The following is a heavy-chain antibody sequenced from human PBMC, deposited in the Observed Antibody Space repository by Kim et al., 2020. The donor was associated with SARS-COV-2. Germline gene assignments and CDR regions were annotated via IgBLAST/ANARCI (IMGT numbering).Heavy chain of an antibody. V-gene: IGHV4-39*01. Sequence: SETLSLTCTVSGGSISTSHYYWAWIRQPPGKGLEWIGTAYHRGSTYYTPSLKSRLTISVDTTRDQVSLRLSPVTAADTGIYYCARRTEEGGYFDYWGQGTLVTVSS. J-gene: IGHJ4*02. CDR1: GGSISTSHYY. CDR2: AYHRGST. CDR3: ARRTEEGGYFDY. D-gene: IGHD3-16*01.